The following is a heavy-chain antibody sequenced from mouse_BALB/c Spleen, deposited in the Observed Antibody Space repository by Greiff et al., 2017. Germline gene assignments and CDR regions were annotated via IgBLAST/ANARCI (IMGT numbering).Heavy chain of an antibody. CDR2: INPSTGYT. J-gene: IGHJ4*01. Sequence: QVQLQQSGPEVVRPGVSVKMSCKASGYTFTSYWMHWVKQRPGQGLEWIGYINPSTGYTEYNQKFKDKATLTADKSSSTAYMQLSSLTSEDSAVYYCARWLLRMDYWGQGTSVTVSS. CDR1: GYTFTSYW. V-gene: IGHV1-4*01. CDR3: ARWLLRMDY. D-gene: IGHD2-3*01.